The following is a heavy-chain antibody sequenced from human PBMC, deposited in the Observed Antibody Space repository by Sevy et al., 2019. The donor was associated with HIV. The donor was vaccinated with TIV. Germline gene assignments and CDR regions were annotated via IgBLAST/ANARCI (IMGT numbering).Heavy chain of an antibody. CDR2: IYYSGST. CDR1: GGSISSYY. V-gene: IGHV4-59*01. J-gene: IGHJ4*02. Sequence: SETLSLTCTVSGGSISSYYWSWIRQPPGKGLEWIEYIYYSGSTNYNPTLKSRVTISVDTSKNQFSLKLSSVTAADTAVYYCARGNWVAYGEYFDYWGQGTLVTVSS. D-gene: IGHD4-17*01. CDR3: ARGNWVAYGEYFDY.